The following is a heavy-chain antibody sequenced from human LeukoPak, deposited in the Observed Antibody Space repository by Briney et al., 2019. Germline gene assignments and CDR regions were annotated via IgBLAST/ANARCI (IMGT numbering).Heavy chain of an antibody. D-gene: IGHD6-19*01. V-gene: IGHV1-2*02. CDR3: ARGGSPGIAVAGTTCYYYGMDV. Sequence: ASVKVSCKASGYTFTGYYMHWVRQAPGQGLEWMGWINPNSGGTNYAQKFQGRVTMTRDTSISTAYMELSRLRSDDTAVYYCARGGSPGIAVAGTTCYYYGMDVWGQGTTVTVSS. CDR2: INPNSGGT. J-gene: IGHJ6*02. CDR1: GYTFTGYY.